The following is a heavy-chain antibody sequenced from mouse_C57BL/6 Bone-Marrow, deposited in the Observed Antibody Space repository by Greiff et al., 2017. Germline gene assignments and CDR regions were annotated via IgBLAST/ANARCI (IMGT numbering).Heavy chain of an antibody. Sequence: QVQLQQPGAELVKPGASVKLSCKASGYTFTSYWMHWVKQRPGQGLEWIGMIHPNSGSTNYNEKFKSKATLTVDKSSSTAYMQLSSLTSENSAVYYCAYDYDGARDYWGQGTSVTVSS. CDR2: IHPNSGST. CDR3: AYDYDGARDY. D-gene: IGHD2-4*01. V-gene: IGHV1-64*01. CDR1: GYTFTSYW. J-gene: IGHJ4*01.